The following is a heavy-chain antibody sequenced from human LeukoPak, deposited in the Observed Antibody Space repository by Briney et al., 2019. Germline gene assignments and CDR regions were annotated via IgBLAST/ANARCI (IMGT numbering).Heavy chain of an antibody. J-gene: IGHJ5*02. CDR3: ARQSAARGTQWFDP. CDR2: IHYSGST. Sequence: PSETLSLTCTVSGGSISNYYWSRIRQPPGKGLEWIGFIHYSGSTKYNPPLTSRVTISVDTSKNQFSLRLSSVTAADTAVYFCARQSAARGTQWFDPWGQGTLVTVSS. V-gene: IGHV4-59*08. D-gene: IGHD6-13*01. CDR1: GGSISNYY.